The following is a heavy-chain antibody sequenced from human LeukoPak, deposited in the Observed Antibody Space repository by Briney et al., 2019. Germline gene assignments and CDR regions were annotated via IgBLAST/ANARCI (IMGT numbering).Heavy chain of an antibody. D-gene: IGHD4-23*01. CDR1: GGSISSYY. V-gene: IGHV4-59*01. CDR2: IYYSGST. Sequence: SETLSLTCTVSGGSISSYYWSWIRQPPGKGLEWIGYIYYSGSTNYNPSLKSRVTISVDTSKNHFSLKLSSVTAADTAVYYCARDGDYGGMRTYWYFDLWGRGTLVTVSS. CDR3: ARDGDYGGMRTYWYFDL. J-gene: IGHJ2*01.